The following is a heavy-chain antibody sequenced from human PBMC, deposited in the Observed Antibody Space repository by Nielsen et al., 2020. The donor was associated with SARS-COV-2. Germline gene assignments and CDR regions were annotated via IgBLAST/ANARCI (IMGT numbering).Heavy chain of an antibody. CDR1: GFIFSGHA. Sequence: SLKISCAASGFIFSGHAMSWVRQVPGKGLEWVSGISWNSGSIGYADSVKGRFTISRDNAKNSLYLQMNSLHQGPIGLPPGTLLQEHLWG. CDR3: TLLQEHL. V-gene: IGHV3-9*01. J-gene: IGHJ6*01. CDR2: ISWNSGSI.